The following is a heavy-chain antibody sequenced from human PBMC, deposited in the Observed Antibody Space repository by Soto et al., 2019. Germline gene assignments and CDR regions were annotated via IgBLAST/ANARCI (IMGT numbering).Heavy chain of an antibody. CDR3: ARGAATVTPGWFDP. Sequence: SETLSLTCAVSGYSISSGYYWGWIRQTPGKGLEWIASTYHSGSTYYNPSLKSRVTISVDTSKNQFSLKLTSVTAADTAVHYCARGAATVTPGWFDPWGQGIMVTVSS. D-gene: IGHD4-17*01. CDR2: TYHSGST. J-gene: IGHJ5*02. CDR1: GYSISSGYY. V-gene: IGHV4-38-2*01.